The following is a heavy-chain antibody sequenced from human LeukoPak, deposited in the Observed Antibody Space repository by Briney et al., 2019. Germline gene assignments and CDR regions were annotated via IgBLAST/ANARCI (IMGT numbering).Heavy chain of an antibody. Sequence: PGGSLRLSCAVSGFTLSSDWMHWVRQAPGKGLEWVSRMNQDGSDTSYADSVKGRFTISRDNAKNTVYLQMNSLRAEDSAVYYCATVFGYWGQGTLVTASS. CDR2: MNQDGSDT. J-gene: IGHJ4*02. CDR3: ATVFGY. V-gene: IGHV3-74*01. CDR1: GFTLSSDW.